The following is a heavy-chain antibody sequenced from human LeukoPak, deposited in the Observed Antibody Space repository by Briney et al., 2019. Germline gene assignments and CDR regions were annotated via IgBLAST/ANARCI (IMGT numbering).Heavy chain of an antibody. J-gene: IGHJ5*02. D-gene: IGHD6-19*01. CDR1: GYTFTGYY. Sequence: ASMKVSCKASGYTFTGYYMHWVRQAPGQGLEWMGWINPNSGGTNYAQKFQGRVTMTRDTSISTAYMELSRLRSDDTAVYYCARVYSGWYVRWFDPWGQGTLVTVSS. CDR2: INPNSGGT. CDR3: ARVYSGWYVRWFDP. V-gene: IGHV1-2*02.